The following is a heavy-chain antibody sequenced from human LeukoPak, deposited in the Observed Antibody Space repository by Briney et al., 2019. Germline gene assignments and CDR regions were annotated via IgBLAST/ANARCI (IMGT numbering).Heavy chain of an antibody. CDR1: GFTFSRYA. CDR3: ARGDADYSSSTLVDY. V-gene: IGHV3-30-3*01. J-gene: IGHJ4*02. Sequence: GGSLRLSCAASGFTFSRYAMHWVRQAPGKGLEWVAVISYDGSNKYYADFVKGRFTISRDNSKNTLYLQMNSLRAEDMAVYYCARGDADYSSSTLVDYWGQGTLVTVSS. D-gene: IGHD4-17*01. CDR2: ISYDGSNK.